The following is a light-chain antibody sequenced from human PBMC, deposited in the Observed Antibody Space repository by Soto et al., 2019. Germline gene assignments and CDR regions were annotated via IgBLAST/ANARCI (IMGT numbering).Light chain of an antibody. V-gene: IGLV2-14*01. CDR2: EVS. CDR3: SSYTRSSTLG. J-gene: IGLJ1*01. Sequence: QSALTQPASVSGSPGQSITISCTGTSSDVGGYNYVSWYQQHPGKDPKLMIYEVSNRPSGVSNRFSGSKSGNTASPTLSGRQAEDEADYYCSSYTRSSTLGFGTGTKVTVL. CDR1: SSDVGGYNY.